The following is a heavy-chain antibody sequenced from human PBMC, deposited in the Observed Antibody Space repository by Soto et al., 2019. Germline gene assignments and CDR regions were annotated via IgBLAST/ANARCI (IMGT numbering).Heavy chain of an antibody. CDR1: GFTFSIYD. CDR3: AKGGWLDH. D-gene: IGHD2-15*01. CDR2: INTSGGGT. Sequence: EVPLLESGGNLVQPGGSLRLSCVASGFTFSIYDMSWVRQAPGKGLEWVSVINTSGGGTYYAGSVKGRFTISRDNSKNTLYLQMNSLRAEDTAVYYCAKGGWLDHWGQGTLVTVSS. J-gene: IGHJ4*02. V-gene: IGHV3-23*01.